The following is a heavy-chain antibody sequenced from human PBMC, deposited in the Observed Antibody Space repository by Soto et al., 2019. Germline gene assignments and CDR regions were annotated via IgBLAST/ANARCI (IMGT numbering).Heavy chain of an antibody. Sequence: QVQLVQSGAEVKKPGSSVKVSCKASGGTFSSYTISWVRQAPGQGLEWMGRIIPILGIANYAQKFQGRVTITADKSTSTDYMELRSLRSEDTAVYYCARSTVVAARVGGFFDYWGQGTLVTVSS. D-gene: IGHD2-15*01. CDR1: GGTFSSYT. CDR3: ARSTVVAARVGGFFDY. CDR2: IIPILGIA. V-gene: IGHV1-69*02. J-gene: IGHJ4*02.